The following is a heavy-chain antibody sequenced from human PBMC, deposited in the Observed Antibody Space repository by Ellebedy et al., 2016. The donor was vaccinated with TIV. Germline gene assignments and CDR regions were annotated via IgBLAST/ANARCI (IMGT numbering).Heavy chain of an antibody. J-gene: IGHJ3*02. CDR2: ISYDGSNK. Sequence: GESLKISXAASGFTFSSYGMHWVRQAPGKGLEWVAVISYDGSNKYYADSVKGRFTISRDNSKNTLYLQMNSLRAEDTAVYYCAKGRGYSSGWYDAFDIWGQGTMVTVSS. CDR3: AKGRGYSSGWYDAFDI. V-gene: IGHV3-30*18. D-gene: IGHD6-19*01. CDR1: GFTFSSYG.